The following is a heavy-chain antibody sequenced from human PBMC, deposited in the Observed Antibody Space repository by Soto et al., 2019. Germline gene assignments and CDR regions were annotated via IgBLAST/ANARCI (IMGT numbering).Heavy chain of an antibody. CDR2: ISTDGTEK. Sequence: PGGSLRLSCAASGFTFSTYWMHWVRQAPGKGLVWVALISTDGTEKHYPGSVRGRFTISRDNSKNTLYLQMNSLRTEDTAVYYCVKDGGTLPNVVHYLFDFRGQGSSVIVSS. CDR1: GFTFSTYW. CDR3: VKDGGTLPNVVHYLFDF. J-gene: IGHJ3*01. D-gene: IGHD3-16*01. V-gene: IGHV3-30*14.